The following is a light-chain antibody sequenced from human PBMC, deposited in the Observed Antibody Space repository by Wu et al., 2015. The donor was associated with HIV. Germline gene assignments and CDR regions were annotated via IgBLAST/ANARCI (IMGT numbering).Light chain of an antibody. CDR3: HQYGSTPFT. CDR2: GAS. V-gene: IGKV3-20*01. Sequence: EIVLTQSPGTLSLSPGERATLSCRASQSVSSSYLAWYQRKPGQPPRLLIYGASNRATGIPDKFSGSGSGTDFTLTITRLEPEDFAVYFCHQYGSTPFTFGGGTKVEI. J-gene: IGKJ4*01. CDR1: QSVSSSY.